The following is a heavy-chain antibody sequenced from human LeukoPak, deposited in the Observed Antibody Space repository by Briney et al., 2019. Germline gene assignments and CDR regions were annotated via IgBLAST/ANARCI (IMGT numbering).Heavy chain of an antibody. CDR2: ISGSGGST. V-gene: IGHV3-23*01. CDR1: GFTFSSYA. CDR3: AKHVTPRLFGMDV. D-gene: IGHD3-16*01. Sequence: GGSLRLSCAASGFTFSSYAMSWVRQAPGKGLEWVSSISGSGGSTYYADSVKGRFTISRDNSKNTLYLQMNSLRAEDTAVYYCAKHVTPRLFGMDVWGQGTTVTVSS. J-gene: IGHJ6*02.